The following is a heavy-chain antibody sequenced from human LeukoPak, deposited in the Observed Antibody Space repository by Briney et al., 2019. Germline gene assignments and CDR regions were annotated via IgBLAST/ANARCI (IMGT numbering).Heavy chain of an antibody. CDR3: AKDYHCGGGDCDAYFDY. Sequence: GGSLRLSCAASGFTFSSYSMNWVRQAPGKGLEWVSYISSSSSTIYYADSVKGRFTISRDNSKNSLYLQMNSLRTEDTALYYCAKDYHCGGGDCDAYFDYWGQGTLVTVSS. CDR1: GFTFSSYS. V-gene: IGHV3-48*04. J-gene: IGHJ4*02. D-gene: IGHD2-21*01. CDR2: ISSSSSTI.